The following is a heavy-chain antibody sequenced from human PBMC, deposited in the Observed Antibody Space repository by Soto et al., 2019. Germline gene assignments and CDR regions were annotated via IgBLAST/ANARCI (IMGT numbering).Heavy chain of an antibody. CDR1: GYTFTGYQ. CDR3: ATQGGKATFGPLDF. Sequence: ASVKVSCKTSGYTFTGYQMHWVRQAPGRGLEWMGWINPDSGATNYAQNFQGWVTMTRDTSITTAYMELSRLTSDDTAVYYCATQGGKATFGPLDFWGQGTLVTVPS. D-gene: IGHD3-3*01. J-gene: IGHJ4*02. V-gene: IGHV1-2*04. CDR2: INPDSGAT.